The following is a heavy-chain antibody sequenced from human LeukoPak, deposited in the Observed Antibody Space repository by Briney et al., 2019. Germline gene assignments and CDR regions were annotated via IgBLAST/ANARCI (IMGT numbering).Heavy chain of an antibody. Sequence: SETLSLTCAVSGGSISSSNWWSWVRQPPGKGLEWIGEINHSGSTNYNPSLKSRVTISVDTSKNQFSLKLSSVTAADTAVYYCASITMVREGYWGQGTLVTVSS. V-gene: IGHV4-4*02. CDR3: ASITMVREGY. CDR2: INHSGST. CDR1: GGSISSSNW. D-gene: IGHD3-10*01. J-gene: IGHJ4*02.